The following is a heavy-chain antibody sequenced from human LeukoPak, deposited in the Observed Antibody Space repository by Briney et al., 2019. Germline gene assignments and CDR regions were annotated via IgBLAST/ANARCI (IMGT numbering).Heavy chain of an antibody. CDR2: ISASGDSM. Sequence: GGSLRLSCGASGFSFSDFSMSWIRQRPGKGLEWVSYISASGDSMVYADSVKGRFTISRDNAKNLLYLQMDRLRVDDTAVYFCARKPATIGGALDYWGQGTMVTVSS. CDR1: GFSFSDFS. D-gene: IGHD3-16*01. CDR3: ARKPATIGGALDY. J-gene: IGHJ3*01. V-gene: IGHV3-11*01.